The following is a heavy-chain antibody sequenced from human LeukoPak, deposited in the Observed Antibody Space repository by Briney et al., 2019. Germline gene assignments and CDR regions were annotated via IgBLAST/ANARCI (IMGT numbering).Heavy chain of an antibody. CDR3: AKSGAVRFDP. V-gene: IGHV3-23*01. D-gene: IGHD3-10*01. CDR1: GFTFSSYA. J-gene: IGHJ5*02. Sequence: GGSLRLSCTASGFTFSSYAMSWVRQAPGKGLEWVSSISGGDGTTYYADSVKGRFTISRDNSKNTLYLQLNSLRAEDTAVYYCAKSGAVRFDPWGQGTLVTVSS. CDR2: ISGGDGTT.